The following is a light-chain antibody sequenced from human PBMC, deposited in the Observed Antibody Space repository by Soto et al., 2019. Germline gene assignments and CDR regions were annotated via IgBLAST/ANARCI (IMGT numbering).Light chain of an antibody. V-gene: IGLV2-14*03. CDR2: DVS. CDR1: SSDVGGYKY. CDR3: SSYTSSSTLV. Sequence: QSALTQPASVSGYPGQSITISCTGTSSDVGGYKYVSWYQQYPGKAPTLMIFDVSDRPSGVSNRFSGSKSGNTASLTISGLQAEYEADYYCSSYTSSSTLVFGGGTKLTVL. J-gene: IGLJ3*02.